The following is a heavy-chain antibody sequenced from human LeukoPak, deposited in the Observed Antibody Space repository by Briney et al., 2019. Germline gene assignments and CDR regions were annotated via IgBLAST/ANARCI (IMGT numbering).Heavy chain of an antibody. Sequence: ASVKVSCKASGYTFTSYYMHWVRQAPGQGLEWMGWINPNSGGTNYAQKFQGRVTMTRDTSISTAYMELSRLRSDDTAVYYCARGPPTYYDFWSGYQGSDAFDIWGQGTMVTVSS. CDR2: INPNSGGT. CDR3: ARGPPTYYDFWSGYQGSDAFDI. V-gene: IGHV1-2*02. J-gene: IGHJ3*02. D-gene: IGHD3-3*01. CDR1: GYTFTSYY.